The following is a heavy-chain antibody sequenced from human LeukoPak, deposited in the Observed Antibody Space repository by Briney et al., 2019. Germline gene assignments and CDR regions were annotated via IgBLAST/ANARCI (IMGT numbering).Heavy chain of an antibody. CDR3: AKRGVVIRVILVGFHKETYYFDS. V-gene: IGHV3-23*01. Sequence: GGSLRLSCAVSGITLSNYGMSWVRQAPGKGLEWVAGISDSGGRTNYADSVKGRFTISRDNPKNTLYLQMNSLRAEDTAVYFCAKRGVVIRVILVGFHKETYYFDSWGQGALVTVSS. D-gene: IGHD2-21*01. J-gene: IGHJ4*02. CDR1: GITLSNYG. CDR2: ISDSGGRT.